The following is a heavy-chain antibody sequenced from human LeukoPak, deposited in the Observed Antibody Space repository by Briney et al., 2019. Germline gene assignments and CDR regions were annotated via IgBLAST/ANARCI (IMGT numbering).Heavy chain of an antibody. D-gene: IGHD3-16*01. CDR2: INPNSGAT. V-gene: IGHV1-2*02. J-gene: IGHJ4*02. CDR1: GYTFTGYY. CDR3: ARGITFGGVASGYFDY. Sequence: ASVKVSCKASGYTFTGYYMHWVRQAPGQGLEWMGWINPNSGATEFAQKFQGRVTMTRDTSISTAYMELSRLRSDDTAVYYCARGITFGGVASGYFDYWGQGTLVTVSS.